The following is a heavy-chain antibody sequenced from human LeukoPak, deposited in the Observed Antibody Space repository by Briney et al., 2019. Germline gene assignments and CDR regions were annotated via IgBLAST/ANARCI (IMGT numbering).Heavy chain of an antibody. D-gene: IGHD2-15*01. CDR3: ARDGEKVGYCSGGSCYSEYYYYYMDV. V-gene: IGHV3-53*01. CDR2: IYSGGST. J-gene: IGHJ6*03. CDR1: GFIVSSNY. Sequence: GGSLRLSCAASGFIVSSNYMYWVRQAPGKGLEWVSVIYSGGSTYYADSVKGRFTISRDNSKNTLYLQMNSLRAEDTAVYCCARDGEKVGYCSGGSCYSEYYYYYMDVWGKGTTVTISS.